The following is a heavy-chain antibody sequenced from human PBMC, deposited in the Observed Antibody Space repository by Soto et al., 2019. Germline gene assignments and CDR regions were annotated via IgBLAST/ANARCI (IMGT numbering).Heavy chain of an antibody. Sequence: SETLSLTCAVSGGSISSGGYSWSWIRQPPGKGLEWIGCLYHSGSTYYNPSLKSRAAISIDTSKNQFSLKLSSVTAADTAMYYCATSSIAARKRYDAFDIWGQGTMVTVSS. CDR1: GGSISSGGYS. CDR2: LYHSGST. CDR3: ATSSIAARKRYDAFDI. V-gene: IGHV4-30-2*01. D-gene: IGHD6-6*01. J-gene: IGHJ3*02.